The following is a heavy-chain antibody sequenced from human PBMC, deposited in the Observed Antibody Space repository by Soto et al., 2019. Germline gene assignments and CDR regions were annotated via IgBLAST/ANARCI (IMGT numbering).Heavy chain of an antibody. Sequence: SETLSLTCTVSGGSIRSGDNYWSWIRQTPGKGMERIGYIYYRGSTYYNQSLKSQVTISVDTSMNQFSLTLTSVTAADTAVYYCARDPARGGGSYLGYFDYWGQGTPVTVSS. CDR2: IYYRGST. CDR1: GGSIRSGDNY. D-gene: IGHD1-26*01. V-gene: IGHV4-30-4*01. J-gene: IGHJ4*02. CDR3: ARDPARGGGSYLGYFDY.